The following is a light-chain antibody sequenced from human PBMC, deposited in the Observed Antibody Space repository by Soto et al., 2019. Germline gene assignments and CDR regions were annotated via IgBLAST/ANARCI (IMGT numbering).Light chain of an antibody. V-gene: IGLV2-14*01. CDR1: SSDVGGYNY. J-gene: IGLJ3*02. Sequence: QSALTQSASVSGSPGQSITISCTGTSSDVGGYNYVSGYQQHPGKDPKLIIYDVSNRPSGVSTRFSGSKSGNTASLTISGLQAEDEADYSCSSYTSTNSWVFGGGTKLTVL. CDR3: SSYTSTNSWV. CDR2: DVS.